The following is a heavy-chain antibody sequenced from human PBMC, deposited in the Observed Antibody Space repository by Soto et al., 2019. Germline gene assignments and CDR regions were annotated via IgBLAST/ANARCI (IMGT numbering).Heavy chain of an antibody. CDR2: ISGSGGRT. Sequence: LRLSCAASGFSFSRSAMTWVRQAPGKGLEWVSGISGSGGRTYYADSVKGRFTISRDNSKNTLYLQMNSLRAEDTAVYYCATLGAPIGYWGQGTLVTVS. J-gene: IGHJ4*02. V-gene: IGHV3-23*01. CDR3: ATLGAPIGY. CDR1: GFSFSRSA. D-gene: IGHD3-16*01.